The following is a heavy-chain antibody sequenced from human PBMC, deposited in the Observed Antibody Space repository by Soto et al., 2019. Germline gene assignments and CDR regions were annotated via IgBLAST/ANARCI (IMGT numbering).Heavy chain of an antibody. V-gene: IGHV1-69*01. D-gene: IGHD2-21*02. CDR2: FIPIIGGG. J-gene: IGHJ3*01. CDR3: ASRRVTHPNAFDF. CDR1: GGTFRNLA. Sequence: QVQLVQSGAEVKKPGSSVKVSCKASGGTFRNLAINWVRQAPGQGLEWMGGFIPIIGGGINAQKFQGRVTISTDDSTSTAYMELSSLIAEYTAMYFCASRRVTHPNAFDFWGQGTMVTVSS.